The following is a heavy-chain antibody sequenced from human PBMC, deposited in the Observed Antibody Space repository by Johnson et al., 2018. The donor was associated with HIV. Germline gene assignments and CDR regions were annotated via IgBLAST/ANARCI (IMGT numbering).Heavy chain of an antibody. V-gene: IGHV3-30*03. Sequence: QVQLVESGGGVVQPGRSLRLSCAASGFTFSSYGMHWVRRAPGKGLEWVAVISYDGSNKYYADSVKGRFTVSRDNSKSTLYLQMNSLRVEDTALYYCARDGDDGDEADDTKGAFDIWGQGTMVTVSS. D-gene: IGHD3-9*01. CDR3: ARDGDDGDEADDTKGAFDI. CDR2: ISYDGSNK. J-gene: IGHJ3*02. CDR1: GFTFSSYG.